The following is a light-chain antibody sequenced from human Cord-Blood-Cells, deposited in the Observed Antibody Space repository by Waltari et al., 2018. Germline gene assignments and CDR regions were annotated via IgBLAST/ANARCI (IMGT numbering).Light chain of an antibody. CDR1: SSHVGGYNY. CDR2: AVS. J-gene: IGLJ1*01. CDR3: SSYTSSSLYV. V-gene: IGLV2-14*01. Sequence: QSALTQPASVSGSPGQSITISCTGTSSHVGGYNYVSWYQQRPGKAPKLMIYAVSNRPSGVSNRLTGSKSGNTASLTISGLQAEDEADYYCSSYTSSSLYVFGTGTKVTVL.